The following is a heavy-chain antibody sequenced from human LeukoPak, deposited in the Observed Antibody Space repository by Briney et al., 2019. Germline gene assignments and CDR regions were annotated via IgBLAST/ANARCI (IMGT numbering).Heavy chain of an antibody. CDR1: GGSFSGYY. Sequence: SETLSLTCAVYGGSFSGYYWSWIRQPPGKGLEWLGEINHSGSTNYNPSLKSRVTISVDTSKNQFSLKLSSVTAADTAVYYCARGGVSRAAAAADFDYWGQGTLVTVSS. V-gene: IGHV4-34*01. J-gene: IGHJ4*02. CDR3: ARGGVSRAAAAADFDY. D-gene: IGHD6-13*01. CDR2: INHSGST.